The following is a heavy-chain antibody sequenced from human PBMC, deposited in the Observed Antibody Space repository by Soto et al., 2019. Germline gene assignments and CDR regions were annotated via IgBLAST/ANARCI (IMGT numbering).Heavy chain of an antibody. D-gene: IGHD5-12*01. CDR2: LYTGGNT. J-gene: IGHJ4*02. Sequence: EVQLVATGGGLIQPGGSLRLSCAASGFSVSMNDMTWVRQAPEKGLEWVSILYTGGNTYYADSVKGRFTISRDNSKNTLYLEMSSLRADDTAVYYCAREQISGYLDYCGQGTLVTVSS. V-gene: IGHV3-53*02. CDR3: AREQISGYLDY. CDR1: GFSVSMND.